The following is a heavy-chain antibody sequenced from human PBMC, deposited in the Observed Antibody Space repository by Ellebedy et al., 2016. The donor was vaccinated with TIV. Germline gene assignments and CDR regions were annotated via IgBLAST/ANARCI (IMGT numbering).Heavy chain of an antibody. V-gene: IGHV1-2*02. CDR3: ARAESGGYALDY. CDR2: INLNSGDT. CDR1: GYSFTAYY. J-gene: IGHJ4*02. D-gene: IGHD5-12*01. Sequence: AASVKVSCKASGYSFTAYYMYWVRQAPGQGLEWMGWINLNSGDTNYAQRLHVEKFKGRVTLTRDTSISTAYMELTRLTSDDTAMYFCARAESGGYALDYWGQGTLVTVSS.